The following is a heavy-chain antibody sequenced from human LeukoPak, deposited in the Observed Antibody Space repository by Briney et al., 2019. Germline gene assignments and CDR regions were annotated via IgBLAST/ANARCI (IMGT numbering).Heavy chain of an antibody. Sequence: GGSLRLSCAASGFTVSSNYMSWVRQAPGKGLEWVSTISDRSDKTYYADSVRGRFTISRDNSKNTLFLQMNSLRAEDTAVYYCAKPSYGDPLDAFDIWGQGTMVTVSS. D-gene: IGHD4-17*01. J-gene: IGHJ3*02. V-gene: IGHV3-23*01. CDR2: ISDRSDKT. CDR3: AKPSYGDPLDAFDI. CDR1: GFTVSSNY.